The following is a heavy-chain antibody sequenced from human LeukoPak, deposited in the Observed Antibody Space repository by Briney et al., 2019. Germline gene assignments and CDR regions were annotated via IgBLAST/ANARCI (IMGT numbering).Heavy chain of an antibody. CDR3: GGGGGGSADYFDY. Sequence: PSQTLSLTCTVSGGSISSGGYYWSWIRQHPGKGLEWIGYIYYSGSTYYNPSLKSRVTISEDTTENQFSLKLSSVTAADTAVYYWGGGGGGSADYFDYWGQGTLVTVSS. CDR1: GGSISSGGYY. J-gene: IGHJ4*02. D-gene: IGHD3-16*01. CDR2: IYYSGST. V-gene: IGHV4-31*03.